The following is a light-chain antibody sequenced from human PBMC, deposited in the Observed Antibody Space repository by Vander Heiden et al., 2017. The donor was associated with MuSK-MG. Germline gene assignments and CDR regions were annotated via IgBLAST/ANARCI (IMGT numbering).Light chain of an antibody. CDR3: QQYYSLPYT. CDR2: WAS. CDR1: QSVFYSSTNNNH. V-gene: IGKV4-1*01. J-gene: IGKJ2*01. Sequence: DIVMTQSPDSLAVSLGERATINCKSSQSVFYSSTNNNHLTWYRQKPGQPPQLLIYWASTRESGVPDRFSGSGSGTDFILTITNLQADDVAVYYCQQYYSLPYTFGPGTRLE.